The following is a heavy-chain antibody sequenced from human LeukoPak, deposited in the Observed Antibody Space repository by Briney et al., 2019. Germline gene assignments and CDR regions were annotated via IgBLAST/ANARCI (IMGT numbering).Heavy chain of an antibody. CDR2: INPNSGGT. J-gene: IGHJ5*02. D-gene: IGHD3-9*01. CDR1: GYTFTGYY. Sequence: GASVKVSCKASGYTFTGYYMNWVRQAPGQGLEWMGWINPNSGGTNYAQKFQGRVTMTRDTSISTAYMELSRLRSDDTAVYYCARDPPFSSYDIGWIDPWGQGTLVTVSS. CDR3: ARDPPFSSYDIGWIDP. V-gene: IGHV1-2*02.